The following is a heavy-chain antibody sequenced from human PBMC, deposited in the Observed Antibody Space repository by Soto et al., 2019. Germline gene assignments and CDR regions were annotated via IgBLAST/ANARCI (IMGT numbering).Heavy chain of an antibody. CDR1: GGTFSSYA. Sequence: QVQLVQSGAEVKKPGSSVKVSCKASGGTFSSYAISWVRQAPGQGLEWMGGIIPIFGTANYAQKFQGRVTITADKSTSTAYMELSSLRSEDTAVYYCVSGSVIFGVVINPRPYGMDVWGQGTTVTVSS. CDR3: VSGSVIFGVVINPRPYGMDV. CDR2: IIPIFGTA. J-gene: IGHJ6*02. V-gene: IGHV1-69*06. D-gene: IGHD3-3*01.